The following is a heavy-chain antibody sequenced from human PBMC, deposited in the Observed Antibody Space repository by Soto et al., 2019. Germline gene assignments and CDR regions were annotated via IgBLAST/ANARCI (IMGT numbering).Heavy chain of an antibody. CDR3: ARERREAGYCSGGSCSGLDY. J-gene: IGHJ4*02. D-gene: IGHD2-15*01. CDR1: GFTFSSYA. CDR2: ISYDGSNK. Sequence: GGSLRLSCAASGFTFSSYAMHWVRQAPGKGLEWVAVISYDGSNKYYADSVKGRFTISRDNSKNTLYLQMNSLRAEDTAVYYCARERREAGYCSGGSCSGLDYWGQGTLVTVSS. V-gene: IGHV3-30-3*01.